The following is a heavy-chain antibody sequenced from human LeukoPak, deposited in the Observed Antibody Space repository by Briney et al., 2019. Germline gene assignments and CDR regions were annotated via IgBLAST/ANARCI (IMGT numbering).Heavy chain of an antibody. CDR2: INPSGGST. CDR1: GYTFTSYC. V-gene: IGHV1-46*01. CDR3: ARDPQGVGDAFDI. J-gene: IGHJ3*02. D-gene: IGHD1-26*01. Sequence: ASVKVSCKTSGYTFTSYCIHWVRQAPGQGLEWMGIINPSGGSTNYAQKFQGRVTMTRDTSTSTVYMELSSLRSEDTALYYCARDPQGVGDAFDIWGQGTMVTVSS.